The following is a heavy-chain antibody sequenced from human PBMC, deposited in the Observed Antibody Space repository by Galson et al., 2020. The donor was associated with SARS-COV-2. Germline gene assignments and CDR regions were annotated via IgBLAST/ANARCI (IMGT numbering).Heavy chain of an antibody. J-gene: IGHJ3*02. CDR3: ARERYYYDSSVDQLGAFDI. CDR1: GYTFTGYY. D-gene: IGHD3-22*01. CDR2: INPNSGGT. V-gene: IGHV1-2*02. Sequence: ASVKVSCKASGYTFTGYYMHWVRQAPGQGLEWMGWINPNSGGTTYAQKFQGRVTMTRDTSISTAYMELSRLRSDDTAVYYCARERYYYDSSVDQLGAFDIWCQGTMVTVSS.